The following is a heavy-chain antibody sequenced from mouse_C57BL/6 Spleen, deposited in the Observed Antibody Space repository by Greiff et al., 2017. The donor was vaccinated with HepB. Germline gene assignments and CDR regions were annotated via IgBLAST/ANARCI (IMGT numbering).Heavy chain of an antibody. CDR3: ARGGDYEQAFYYAMDY. V-gene: IGHV1-80*01. Sequence: VQLQQSGAELVKPGASVKISCKASGYAFSSYWMNWVKQRPGKGLEWIGQIYPGDGDTNYNGKFKGKATLTADKSSSTAYMQLRSLTSEDAAVYFCARGGDYEQAFYYAMDYWGQGTSVTVSS. D-gene: IGHD2-4*01. CDR2: IYPGDGDT. J-gene: IGHJ4*01. CDR1: GYAFSSYW.